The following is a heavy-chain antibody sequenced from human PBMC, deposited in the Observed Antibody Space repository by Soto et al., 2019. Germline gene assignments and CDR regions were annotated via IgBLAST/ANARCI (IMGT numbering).Heavy chain of an antibody. CDR1: GGSFSGYY. CDR2: INHSGST. J-gene: IGHJ6*03. D-gene: IGHD2-2*01. V-gene: IGHV4-34*01. Sequence: QVQLQQWGAGLLKPSETLSLTCAVYGGSFSGYYWSWIRQPPGKGLEWIGEINHSGSTNYNPSLKSRVTISVEASNTQFSLKLSSVTAAGTAVYYCASLPLSRYCSSTSCRQLRHYYYYMDVWGKGATVTVSS. CDR3: ASLPLSRYCSSTSCRQLRHYYYYMDV.